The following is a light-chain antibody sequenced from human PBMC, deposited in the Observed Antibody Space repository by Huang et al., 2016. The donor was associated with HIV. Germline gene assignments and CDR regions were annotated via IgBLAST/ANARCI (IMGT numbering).Light chain of an antibody. J-gene: IGKJ1*01. CDR1: QSVFHNSNQTHY. V-gene: IGKV4-1*01. Sequence: DIVMTQSPALLAVSLGERATINCRSIQSVFHNSNQTHYVAWFQQKPRQPPKLLIYLTLIRASGVPDRFSGGGSGTEFTLTISNLQAADVAVYYCQQYLSTPWTFGQGTKVEIK. CDR3: QQYLSTPWT. CDR2: LTL.